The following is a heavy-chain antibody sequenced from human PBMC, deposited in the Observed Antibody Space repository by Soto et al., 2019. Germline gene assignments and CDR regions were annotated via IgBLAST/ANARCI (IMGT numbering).Heavy chain of an antibody. CDR3: ADRRSKTIFGVVEIWFDP. CDR2: IYWNNDK. Sequence: QITLKESGPTLVKPTQTLTLTCTFSGFSLSTGGEGVGWIRQPPGKALYWLALIYWNNDKRYRPSLKSRLTITKGSSKYQEVLKRTNMYPMDTATYYCADRRSKTIFGVVEIWFDPWGQGTLVTVSS. CDR1: GFSLSTGGEG. J-gene: IGHJ5*02. V-gene: IGHV2-5*01. D-gene: IGHD3-3*01.